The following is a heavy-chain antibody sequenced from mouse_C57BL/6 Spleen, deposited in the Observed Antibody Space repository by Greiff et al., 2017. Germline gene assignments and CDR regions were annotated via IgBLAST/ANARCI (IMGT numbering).Heavy chain of an antibody. V-gene: IGHV1-26*01. CDR3: ARGITTVVATYWYFDV. Sequence: EVKLQQSGPELVKPGASVKISCKASGYTFTDYYMNWVKQSHGKSLEWIGDINPNNGGTSYNQKFKGKATLTVDKSSSTAYMELRSLTSEDSAVYYCARGITTVVATYWYFDVWGTGTTVTVSS. CDR2: INPNNGGT. D-gene: IGHD1-1*01. J-gene: IGHJ1*03. CDR1: GYTFTDYY.